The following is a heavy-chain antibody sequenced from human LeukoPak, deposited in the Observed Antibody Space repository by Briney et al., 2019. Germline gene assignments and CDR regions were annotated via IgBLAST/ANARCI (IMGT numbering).Heavy chain of an antibody. J-gene: IGHJ4*02. CDR1: GGSIRSYY. CDR2: VYYSGST. Sequence: SETLSLTCTVSGGSIRSYYWGWIRQPPGKGLEWIAYVYYSGSTNYNPSLKSRVTVSVDTSKNQFSLKLSSVTAADTAVYYCARLPPISRSTSSFDYWGQGTLVTVSS. D-gene: IGHD2/OR15-2a*01. CDR3: ARLPPISRSTSSFDY. V-gene: IGHV4-59*08.